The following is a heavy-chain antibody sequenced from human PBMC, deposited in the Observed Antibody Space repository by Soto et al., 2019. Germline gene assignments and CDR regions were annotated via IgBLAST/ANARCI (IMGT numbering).Heavy chain of an antibody. D-gene: IGHD3-9*01. CDR1: GFTFSNAW. Sequence: PLRLSCAASGFTFSNAWMSWVRQAPGKGLEWVGRIKSKTDGGTTDYAAPVKGRFTISRDDSKNTLYLQMNSLKTEDTAVYYCTTSLRYYDILTGYYHHDAFDIWGQGTMVTVSS. V-gene: IGHV3-15*01. CDR3: TTSLRYYDILTGYYHHDAFDI. J-gene: IGHJ3*02. CDR2: IKSKTDGGTT.